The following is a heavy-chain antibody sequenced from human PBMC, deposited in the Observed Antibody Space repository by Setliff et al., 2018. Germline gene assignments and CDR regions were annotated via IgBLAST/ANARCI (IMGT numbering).Heavy chain of an antibody. CDR3: AKDSLEVVIALHGMDV. J-gene: IGHJ6*01. Sequence: ASVKVSCKASGYTFSDYGITWVRQAPGQGLEWMGWIGVYTGKSYFAHKFQGRFTLTTDTSTGTAYMELRSLKSDDTAVYYCAKDSLEVVIALHGMDVWGQGTTVTVSS. CDR2: IGVYTGKS. V-gene: IGHV1-18*01. D-gene: IGHD2-21*01. CDR1: GYTFSDYG.